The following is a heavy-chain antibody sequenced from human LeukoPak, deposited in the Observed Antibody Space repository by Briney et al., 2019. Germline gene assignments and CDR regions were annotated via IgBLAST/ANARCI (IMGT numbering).Heavy chain of an antibody. V-gene: IGHV1-18*01. Sequence: ASVRVSYKASGFTFSKYGFTWVRQAPGQGLEWMGWISAYNGETNYAQTLQGRVTMTTDTSTSTASLELRGLTSDDTAVYYCTRVAEQHLQYYFDYWGQGTLVTVSS. CDR3: TRVAEQHLQYYFDY. CDR1: GFTFSKYG. CDR2: ISAYNGET. D-gene: IGHD5-24*01. J-gene: IGHJ4*02.